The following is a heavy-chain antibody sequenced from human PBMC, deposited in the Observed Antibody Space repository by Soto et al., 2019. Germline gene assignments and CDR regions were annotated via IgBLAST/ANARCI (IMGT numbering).Heavy chain of an antibody. V-gene: IGHV3-23*01. J-gene: IGHJ4*02. CDR1: GFSFSSYA. CDR3: PRWSFLDY. Sequence: EVQLLESGGGLVRPGGSLRLSCTASGFSFSSYALSWVRQAPGKGLEWVSTISGSDGKTYYADSVKGRFSISRDTSKTTLYLEMTSLRVEDTAVYYCPRWSFLDYWGQGTRVTVS. CDR2: ISGSDGKT. D-gene: IGHD1-26*01.